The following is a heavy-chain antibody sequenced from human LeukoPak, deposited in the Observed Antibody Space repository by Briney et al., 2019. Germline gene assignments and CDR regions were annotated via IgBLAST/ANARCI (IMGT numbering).Heavy chain of an antibody. CDR3: ARHRPVVVAIFGY. V-gene: IGHV4-59*08. Sequence: SETLSLTCTVSGGSISSYYWSWIRQPPGKGLEWIGYIYYSGSTNYNPSLKSRVTISVDTSKNQFSLKLSSVTAADTAVYYCARHRPVVVAIFGYWGQGTLVTVSS. CDR1: GGSISSYY. J-gene: IGHJ4*02. D-gene: IGHD2-15*01. CDR2: IYYSGST.